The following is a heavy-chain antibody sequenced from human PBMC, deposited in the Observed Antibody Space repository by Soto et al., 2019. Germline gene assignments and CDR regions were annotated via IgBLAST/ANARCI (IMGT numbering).Heavy chain of an antibody. J-gene: IGHJ4*02. Sequence: PGGSLILSCAASGLNFITYIMNWVRTAPGKGLEWVSYISSSSSTIYYADSVKGRFTISRDNAKNSLYLQMNSLRAEDTAVYYCARATLEMATMYFDYWGQGTLVTVSS. D-gene: IGHD5-12*01. CDR3: ARATLEMATMYFDY. V-gene: IGHV3-48*01. CDR1: GLNFITYI. CDR2: ISSSSSTI.